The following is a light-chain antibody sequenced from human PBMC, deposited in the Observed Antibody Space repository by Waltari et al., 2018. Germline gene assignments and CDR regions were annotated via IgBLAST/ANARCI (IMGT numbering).Light chain of an antibody. Sequence: QSALTQPASVSGSPGQSITISCTGTSSDVGGYNLVSWYQQHPGKAPKLIIYYVNARPSGLSYRFSGSKSGNTASLTISGLQAEDEADYYCSSYTRSSTLVFGTGTKVTVL. V-gene: IGLV2-14*03. CDR2: YVN. J-gene: IGLJ1*01. CDR3: SSYTRSSTLV. CDR1: SSDVGGYNL.